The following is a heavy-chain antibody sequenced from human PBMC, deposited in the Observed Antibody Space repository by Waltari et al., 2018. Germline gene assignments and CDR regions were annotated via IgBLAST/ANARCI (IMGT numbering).Heavy chain of an antibody. CDR2: IYHSGST. Sequence: QVQLQESGPGLVKPSETLSLTCAVSGYSISSGYYWGWIRQPPGKGLEWIGSIYHSGSTYYNPSLKRRVTISVDTSKNQFSLKLSSVTAADTAVYYCASPTSGHALDYWGQGTLVTVSS. V-gene: IGHV4-38-2*01. CDR1: GYSISSGYY. CDR3: ASPTSGHALDY. J-gene: IGHJ4*02.